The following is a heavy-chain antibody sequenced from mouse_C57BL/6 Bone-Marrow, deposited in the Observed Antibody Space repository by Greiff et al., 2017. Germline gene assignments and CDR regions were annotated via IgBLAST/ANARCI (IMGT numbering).Heavy chain of an antibody. D-gene: IGHD2-4*01. J-gene: IGHJ4*01. V-gene: IGHV5-15*01. Sequence: EVQVVESGGGLVQPGGSLKLSCAASGFTFSDYGMAWVRQAPRQGPEWVAFISNLAYSIYYADTVTGRFTISRENAKNTLYLEMSSLRSEDTAMYYCARYDYDGDAMDYWGQGTSVTVSS. CDR1: GFTFSDYG. CDR3: ARYDYDGDAMDY. CDR2: ISNLAYSI.